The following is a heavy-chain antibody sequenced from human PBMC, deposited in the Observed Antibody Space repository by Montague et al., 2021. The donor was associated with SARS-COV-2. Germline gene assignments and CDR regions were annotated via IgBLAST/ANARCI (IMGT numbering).Heavy chain of an antibody. CDR3: TRDYRSIVGDGLDI. CDR2: ISTSAYTT. J-gene: IGHJ3*02. CDR1: GFTFSNYD. V-gene: IGHV3-48*03. Sequence: SLRLSCAASGFTFSNYDMNWVRQAPGKGSGWISYISTSAYTTSYAGSVKGRFTISRDNGKNSLYLQMNSLRVEDTAVYYCTRDYRSIVGDGLDIWGQGTKVTVSS. D-gene: IGHD3-16*02.